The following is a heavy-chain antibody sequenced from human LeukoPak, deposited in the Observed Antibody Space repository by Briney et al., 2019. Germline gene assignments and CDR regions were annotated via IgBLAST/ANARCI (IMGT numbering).Heavy chain of an antibody. D-gene: IGHD6-25*01. CDR3: AREVSGLDY. J-gene: IGHJ4*02. Sequence: ASVKVSCKASGYSFTSYALHWVRQAPGQRLEWMGWINAGNGNTEYSQRFLDRVTITRDTSASTAYTELSSLRSEDTAVYYCAREVSGLDYWGQGTLVTVSS. CDR1: GYSFTSYA. CDR2: INAGNGNT. V-gene: IGHV1-3*01.